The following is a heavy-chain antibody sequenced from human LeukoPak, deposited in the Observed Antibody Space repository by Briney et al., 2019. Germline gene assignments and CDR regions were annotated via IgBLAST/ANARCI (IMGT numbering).Heavy chain of an antibody. CDR3: ARGPNYYDSSGYYSAFYYYYGMDV. V-gene: IGHV4-4*07. J-gene: IGHJ6*02. CDR1: GGSISSYY. Sequence: SETLSLTCTVSGGSISSYYWSWIRQPAGKGLEWIGRIYTSGSTNYNPSLKSRVTMSVDTSKNQFSLKLSSVTAADTAVYYCARGPNYYDSSGYYSAFYYYYGMDVWGQGTTVTVSS. CDR2: IYTSGST. D-gene: IGHD3-22*01.